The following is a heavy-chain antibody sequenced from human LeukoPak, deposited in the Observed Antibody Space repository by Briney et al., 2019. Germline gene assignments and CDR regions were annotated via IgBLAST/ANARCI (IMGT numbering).Heavy chain of an antibody. CDR1: GGSISSSSYY. CDR3: ARVPLGAITGFYFEY. D-gene: IGHD3-10*01. V-gene: IGHV4-39*07. Sequence: SETLSLTCTVSGGSISSSSYYWGWIRQPPGKGLEWIGSIYYSGSTYYNPSLKSRVTISVDTSKNQFSLKLSSVTAADTAVYYCARVPLGAITGFYFEYWGQGTLVTVSS. CDR2: IYYSGST. J-gene: IGHJ4*02.